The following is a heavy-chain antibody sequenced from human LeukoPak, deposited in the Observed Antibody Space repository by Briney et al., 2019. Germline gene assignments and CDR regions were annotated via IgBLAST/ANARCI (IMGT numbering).Heavy chain of an antibody. Sequence: GRSLRLSCAASGFPFSSFAMHWVRQAPARGLDGGAVILYDGSNTYYADSVKGRFTISRDNSKNTLYLQMNSLGAEDTALYYCARDGNSGYAHYLYYGMDVWGQGTTVTVSS. CDR3: ARDGNSGYAHYLYYGMDV. D-gene: IGHD5-12*01. V-gene: IGHV3-30-3*01. CDR1: GFPFSSFA. J-gene: IGHJ6*02. CDR2: ILYDGSNT.